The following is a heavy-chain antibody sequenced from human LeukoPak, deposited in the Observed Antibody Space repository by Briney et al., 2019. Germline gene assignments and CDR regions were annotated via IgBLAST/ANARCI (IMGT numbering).Heavy chain of an antibody. V-gene: IGHV3-64D*06. D-gene: IGHD2-2*02. CDR1: GFTFSSYA. Sequence: PGGSLRLSCSASGFTFSSYAMHWVRQAPGKGLEYVSAISTNGGSTYYADSVRGGFTMSRDNSKNTLYLQMSSLRAEDTAVYYCVTSLYKTGGYRGQGTLVTVSS. J-gene: IGHJ4*02. CDR2: ISTNGGST. CDR3: VTSLYKTGGY.